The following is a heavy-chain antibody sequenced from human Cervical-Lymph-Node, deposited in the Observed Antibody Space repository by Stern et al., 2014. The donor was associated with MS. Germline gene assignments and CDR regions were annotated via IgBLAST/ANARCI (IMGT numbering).Heavy chain of an antibody. D-gene: IGHD2-21*01. Sequence: EVQLEESGGGLVQPGGSLRLSCAASGFTFNSYWIHWVRQAPGKGLVWVSRINSDASRTTYADSVKGRFTISRENAKNTLYLQMNSLRAEDSAVYYCASSLWDYGMDVWGQGTTVTVSS. CDR1: GFTFNSYW. V-gene: IGHV3-74*02. CDR2: INSDASRT. CDR3: ASSLWDYGMDV. J-gene: IGHJ6*02.